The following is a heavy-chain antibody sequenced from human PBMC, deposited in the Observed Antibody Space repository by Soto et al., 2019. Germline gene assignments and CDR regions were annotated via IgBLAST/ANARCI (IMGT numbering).Heavy chain of an antibody. CDR1: GFTFSSYG. D-gene: IGHD5-12*01. Sequence: GGSLRLSCAASGFTFSSYGMNWVRQAPGKGLEWVAVIWYDGSNKYYADSVKGRFTISRDNSKNTLYLQMNSLRAEDTAVYYCAREIYDHNCYYYYMDVWGKGTTVTVSS. CDR2: IWYDGSNK. J-gene: IGHJ6*03. V-gene: IGHV3-33*01. CDR3: AREIYDHNCYYYYMDV.